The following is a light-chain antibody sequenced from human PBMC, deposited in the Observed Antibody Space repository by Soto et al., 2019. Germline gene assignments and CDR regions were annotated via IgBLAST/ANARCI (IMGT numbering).Light chain of an antibody. J-gene: IGKJ1*01. CDR2: AAS. V-gene: IGKV1-17*01. CDR1: QGIGND. Sequence: DIQMTQSPSSLSALVGDSVTITCRASQGIGNDLGWYQQKPGKAPNRLIYAASTLQSGVPSRFSGSGSGTEFTLTISSLQPEDFATYYCLQHNSYPRAFGQGTKVEIK. CDR3: LQHNSYPRA.